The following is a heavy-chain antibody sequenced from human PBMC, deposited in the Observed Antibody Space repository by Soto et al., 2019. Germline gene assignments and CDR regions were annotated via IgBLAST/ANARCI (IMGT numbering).Heavy chain of an antibody. CDR3: ARDVAMPSGLGLGY. CDR2: IKEDGSEI. J-gene: IGHJ4*02. Sequence: GGSLRLSCAVSGFNVMSYWMSWVRQAPGKGLEWVASIKEDGSEIYYLHSVRGRFSISRDSAGNALHLTMNYLRPDDTAVFYCARDVAMPSGLGLGYWGQGTLVTVSS. V-gene: IGHV3-7*01. CDR1: GFNVMSYW. D-gene: IGHD6-19*01.